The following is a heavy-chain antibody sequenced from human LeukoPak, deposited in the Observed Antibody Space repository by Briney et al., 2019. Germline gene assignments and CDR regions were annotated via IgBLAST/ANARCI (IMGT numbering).Heavy chain of an antibody. J-gene: IGHJ4*02. D-gene: IGHD2-21*02. CDR2: ISDDSTYT. Sequence: GGSLRLSCAASGFTFSSDAMSWVRQAPGKGLEWVARISDDSTYTNYADSVKGRFSISRDNAKKSLYLQMDSLRAEDTAVYYCARDMTALDYWGPGTLVTVSS. CDR1: GFTFSSDA. CDR3: ARDMTALDY. V-gene: IGHV3-21*05.